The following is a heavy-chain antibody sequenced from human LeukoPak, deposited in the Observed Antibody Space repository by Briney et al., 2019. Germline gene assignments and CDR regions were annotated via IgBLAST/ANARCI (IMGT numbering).Heavy chain of an antibody. CDR1: GFTFSSYG. J-gene: IGHJ4*02. CDR2: IWYDGSNQ. V-gene: IGHV3-33*06. Sequence: GGSLRLSCAASGFTFSSYGMHWVRQAPGKGLEWVAVIWYDGSNQYYADPVKGRFTISRDNSKNTLYLQMNSLRAEDTAVYYCAKGLAGTGRGDYWGQGTLVTVSS. CDR3: AKGLAGTGRGDY. D-gene: IGHD6-19*01.